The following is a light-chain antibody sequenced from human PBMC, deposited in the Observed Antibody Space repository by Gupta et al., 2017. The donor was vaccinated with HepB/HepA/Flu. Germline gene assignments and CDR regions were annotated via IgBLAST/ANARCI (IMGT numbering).Light chain of an antibody. CDR3: QQHNDLII. CDR1: QSIGSN. J-gene: IGKJ4*01. CDR2: HAS. Sequence: EILMTQSPATLSVSPGERATLSCRASQSIGSNLAWYQQKPGQVPRLLIHHASTRPSGVPARFSGSGSGTEFTLTSSGLQYEDSAVYYWQQHNDLIIFGGGTKVEIK. V-gene: IGKV3-15*01.